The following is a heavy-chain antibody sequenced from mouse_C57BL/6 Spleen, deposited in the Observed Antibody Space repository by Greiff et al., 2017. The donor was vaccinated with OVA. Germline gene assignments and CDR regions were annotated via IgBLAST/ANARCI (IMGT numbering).Heavy chain of an antibody. J-gene: IGHJ4*01. D-gene: IGHD2-1*01. V-gene: IGHV5-17*01. CDR1: GFTFSDYG. Sequence: EVQVVESGGGLVKPGGSLKLSCAASGFTFSDYGMHWVRQAPEKGLEWVAYISSGSSTIYYADTVKGRFTISRDNAKNTLFLQMTSLRSEDTAMDYCARANYLGAMDYWGQGTSVTVSS. CDR2: ISSGSSTI. CDR3: ARANYLGAMDY.